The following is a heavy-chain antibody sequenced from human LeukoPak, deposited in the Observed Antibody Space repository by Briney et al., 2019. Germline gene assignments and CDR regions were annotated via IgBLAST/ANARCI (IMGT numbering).Heavy chain of an antibody. CDR3: AKHPRIQLWLIGVDY. V-gene: IGHV3-23*01. Sequence: GGSLRLSCAASGFSFNNYAMSWVRQAPGRGLEGVSTLTESGSTYYADSVKGRFTMSRDNSKSTLSLQMNTLRAEDTAVYYCAKHPRIQLWLIGVDYWGQGTLVTVSS. CDR1: GFSFNNYA. CDR2: LTESGST. D-gene: IGHD5-18*01. J-gene: IGHJ4*02.